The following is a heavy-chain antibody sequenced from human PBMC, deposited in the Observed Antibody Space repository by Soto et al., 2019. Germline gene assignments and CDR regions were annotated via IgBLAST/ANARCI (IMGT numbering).Heavy chain of an antibody. J-gene: IGHJ6*02. Sequence: QVQLVQSGAEVKKPGSSVKVSCKASGGTFSSYTISWVRQAPGQGLEWMGRIIPILGIANYAQKFQGRVKITADKSTSTAYMELSSLRSEDTAVYYCARGGFTVTTHYGMDVWGQGTTVTVSS. V-gene: IGHV1-69*02. CDR2: IIPILGIA. D-gene: IGHD4-4*01. CDR3: ARGGFTVTTHYGMDV. CDR1: GGTFSSYT.